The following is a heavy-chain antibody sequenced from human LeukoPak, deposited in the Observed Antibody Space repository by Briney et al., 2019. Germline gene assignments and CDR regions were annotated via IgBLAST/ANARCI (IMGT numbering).Heavy chain of an antibody. D-gene: IGHD1-26*01. Sequence: GGSLRLSCAASGFTFSSYGMHWVRQAPGKGLEWVAVIWYDGSNKYYADSVKGRFTISRDDSKNTLYPQMNSLRAEDTAVYYCARGNSGSYDYWGQGTLVTVSS. CDR2: IWYDGSNK. J-gene: IGHJ4*02. CDR3: ARGNSGSYDY. V-gene: IGHV3-33*01. CDR1: GFTFSSYG.